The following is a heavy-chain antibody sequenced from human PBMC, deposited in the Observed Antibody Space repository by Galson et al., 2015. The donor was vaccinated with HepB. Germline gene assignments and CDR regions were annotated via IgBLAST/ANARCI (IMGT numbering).Heavy chain of an antibody. CDR2: IYYMGST. CDR1: CGSISSYY. CDR3: ARHWVPGIAAAGHIRGYYYYGMDV. J-gene: IGHJ6*02. V-gene: IGHV4-59*08. D-gene: IGHD6-13*01. Sequence: SETLSLTCAVYCGSISSYYWSWIRQRPGKGREWIGYIYYMGSTNYNPSLKSRVTISVDTSKNQFSLKLSSVTAADTAVYYCARHWVPGIAAAGHIRGYYYYGMDVWGQGTTVTVSS.